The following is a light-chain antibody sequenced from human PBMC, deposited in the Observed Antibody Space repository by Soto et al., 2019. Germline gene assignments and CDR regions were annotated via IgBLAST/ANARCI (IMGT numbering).Light chain of an antibody. CDR2: LGS. CDR3: MQALHTPLT. V-gene: IGKV2-28*01. J-gene: IGKJ3*01. CDR1: QSLLHSNGYNY. Sequence: DIVMTQSPLSLPVTPGEPASISCRSSQSLLHSNGYNYLDWYLQKPGQSPQLLIYLGSNRASGVPDRFSGSGSGTDFTLKISRVEAEDVGVYYCMQALHTPLTFGPGNKVDIK.